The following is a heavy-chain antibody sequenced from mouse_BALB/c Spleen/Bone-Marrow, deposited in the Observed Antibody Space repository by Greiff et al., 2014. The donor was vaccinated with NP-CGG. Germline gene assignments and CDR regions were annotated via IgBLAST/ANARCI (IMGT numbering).Heavy chain of an antibody. J-gene: IGHJ2*01. D-gene: IGHD3-3*01. Sequence: VQLQQSGAELVRPGSSVKISCKASGYAFSSYWMSWVKQRPGQGLEWIGQIYPGDGDTNHNGKFKGKATLTADKSSSTAYMQLSSLTSEDSAVYFCARRGPGFDYWGQGTTLTVSS. CDR3: ARRGPGFDY. CDR2: IYPGDGDT. CDR1: GYAFSSYW. V-gene: IGHV1-80*01.